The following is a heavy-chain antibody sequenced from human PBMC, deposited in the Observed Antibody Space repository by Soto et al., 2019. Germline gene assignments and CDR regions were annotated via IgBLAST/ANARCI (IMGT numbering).Heavy chain of an antibody. D-gene: IGHD3-10*01. CDR2: INDSGDI. CDR3: ARCLILWFGELSRRGGYYSYMDV. J-gene: IGHJ6*03. V-gene: IGHV4-34*01. Sequence: QVQLQQWGAGLLKPSETLSLTCAVYGGSFSGYQWSWIRQTPGKGLEWIGGINDSGDINYNPSLKSRVTILVESPKKPISLRLSSVAAADTAVYYCARCLILWFGELSRRGGYYSYMDVWGKGTTVTVSS. CDR1: GGSFSGYQ.